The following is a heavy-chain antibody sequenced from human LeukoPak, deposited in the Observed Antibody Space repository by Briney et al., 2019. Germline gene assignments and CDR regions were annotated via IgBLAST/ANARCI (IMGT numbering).Heavy chain of an antibody. CDR2: IYSGGST. J-gene: IGHJ4*02. V-gene: IGHV3-53*01. CDR1: GLSVRGNY. Sequence: GGSLRLSCAASGLSVRGNYMSWVRQAPGKGLEWVSVIYSGGSTYYADSVKGRFTISRDNSKNTLYLQMNSLRAEDTAVYYCASKGAHSSGYYFYEYWGQGTLVTVSS. CDR3: ASKGAHSSGYYFYEY. D-gene: IGHD3-22*01.